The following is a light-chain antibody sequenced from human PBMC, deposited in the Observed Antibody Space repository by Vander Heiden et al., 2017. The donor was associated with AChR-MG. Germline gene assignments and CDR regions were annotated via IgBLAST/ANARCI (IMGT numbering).Light chain of an antibody. J-gene: IGLJ3*02. CDR3: QVWDSSSDHWV. Sequence: SYVLTQRPSVSVAPGQMARITCGGNSIGSTTVHWYQQKPGQAPVVVVQDDSDRPSGIPERCSGSNSGNTATMTISRVEAGDEADYHCQVWDSSSDHWVFGGGTRLIVL. CDR2: DDS. CDR1: SIGSTT. V-gene: IGLV3-21*02.